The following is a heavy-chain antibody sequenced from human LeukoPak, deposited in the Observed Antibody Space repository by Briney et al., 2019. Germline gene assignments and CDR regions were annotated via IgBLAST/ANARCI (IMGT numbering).Heavy chain of an antibody. D-gene: IGHD6-19*01. V-gene: IGHV1-18*01. CDR3: ARASAQWLVLDY. J-gene: IGHJ4*02. CDR1: DYTFTSYG. Sequence: ASVKVSCKASDYTFTSYGISWVRQAPGQGLEWMGWISAYNGNTNYAQKLQGRVTMTTDTSTSTAYMELRSLRSDDTAVYYCARASAQWLVLDYWGQGTLVTVSS. CDR2: ISAYNGNT.